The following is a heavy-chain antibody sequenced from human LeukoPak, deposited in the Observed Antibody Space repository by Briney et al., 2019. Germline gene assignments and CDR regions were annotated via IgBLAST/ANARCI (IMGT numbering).Heavy chain of an antibody. D-gene: IGHD2-2*01. CDR2: INPNSGGT. Sequence: ALVKVSCKASGYTFTGYYMHWVRQAPGQGLEWMGWINPNSGGTNYAQKFQGRVTMTRDTSISTAYMELSRLRSDDTAVYYCASCSSTSCYGNYWGQGTLVTVSS. CDR3: ASCSSTSCYGNY. J-gene: IGHJ4*02. V-gene: IGHV1-2*02. CDR1: GYTFTGYY.